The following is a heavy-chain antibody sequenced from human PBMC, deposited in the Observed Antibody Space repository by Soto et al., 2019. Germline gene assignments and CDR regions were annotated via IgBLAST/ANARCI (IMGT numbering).Heavy chain of an antibody. D-gene: IGHD3-10*01. CDR3: ARGPRWFGESPPVNYYFDY. CDR1: GFTFSTYV. J-gene: IGHJ4*02. V-gene: IGHV3-33*01. CDR2: IWYDGSIK. Sequence: QVQVVESGGGVVQPEKSLRLSCAASGFTFSTYVMHWVRQAPGGGLEWVAVIWYDGSIKYYADPVNGRFTISRDNSKNPLYLQRNSLRAEDTAVDYCARGPRWFGESPPVNYYFDYWGQGTLVTVSS.